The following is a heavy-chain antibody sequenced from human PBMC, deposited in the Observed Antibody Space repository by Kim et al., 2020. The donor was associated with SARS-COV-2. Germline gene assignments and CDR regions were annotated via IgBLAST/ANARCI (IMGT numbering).Heavy chain of an antibody. V-gene: IGHV3-23*01. D-gene: IGHD5-18*01. CDR3: MTLGESRGYSYGPLTDY. Sequence: GGSLRLSCAASGFTFSSYAMSWVRQAPGKGLEWVSAISGSGGSTYYADSVKGRFTISRDNSKNTLYLQMNSLRAEDTAVYYCMTLGESRGYSYGPLTDYWGQGTLVTVSS. J-gene: IGHJ4*02. CDR2: ISGSGGST. CDR1: GFTFSSYA.